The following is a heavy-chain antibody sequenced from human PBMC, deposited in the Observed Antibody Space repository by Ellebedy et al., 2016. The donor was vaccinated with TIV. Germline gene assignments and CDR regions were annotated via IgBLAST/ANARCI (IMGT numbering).Heavy chain of an antibody. CDR2: INQDGSDK. Sequence: GGSLRLSCVGSGFSFRSYWMSWVRQAPGKGLEWVANINQDGSDKYYEDSVKGRFTIARDNAKNSLFLQMSSLRVEDTAVYYCATDGSYGDYRSPTHAFVMWGQGTMVAVSS. CDR1: GFSFRSYW. CDR3: ATDGSYGDYRSPTHAFVM. V-gene: IGHV3-7*01. D-gene: IGHD4-17*01. J-gene: IGHJ3*02.